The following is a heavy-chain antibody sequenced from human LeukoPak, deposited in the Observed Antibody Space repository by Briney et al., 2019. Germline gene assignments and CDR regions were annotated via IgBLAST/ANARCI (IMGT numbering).Heavy chain of an antibody. CDR1: GYTFTSYA. V-gene: IGHV1-3*01. J-gene: IGHJ6*02. Sequence: ASVTVSCKASGYTFTSYAMHWVRQAPGQRLEWMGWINAGNGNTKYSQKFQGRVTITRDTSASTAYMELSSLRSEDTAVYYCAREEGIAVAGTYYYYYYGMDVWGQGTTVTVSS. CDR3: AREEGIAVAGTYYYYYYGMDV. CDR2: INAGNGNT. D-gene: IGHD6-19*01.